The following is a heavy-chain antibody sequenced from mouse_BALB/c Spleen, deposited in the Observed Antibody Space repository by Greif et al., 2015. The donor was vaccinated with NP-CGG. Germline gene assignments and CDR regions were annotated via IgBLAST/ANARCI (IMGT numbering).Heavy chain of an antibody. D-gene: IGHD3-3*01. CDR1: GYTFTSYW. CDR2: INPSTGYT. J-gene: IGHJ2*01. Sequence: QVQLKESGAELAKPGASVKMSCKASGYTFTSYWMHWVKQRPGRGLEWIGYINPSTGYTEYNQKFKDKATLTADKSSSTAYMQLSSLTSEDSAVYYCARGRDGDYWGQGTTLTVSS. CDR3: ARGRDGDY. V-gene: IGHV1-7*01.